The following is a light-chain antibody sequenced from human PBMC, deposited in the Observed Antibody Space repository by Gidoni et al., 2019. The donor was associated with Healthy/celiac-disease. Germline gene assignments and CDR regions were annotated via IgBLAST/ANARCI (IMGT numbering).Light chain of an antibody. Sequence: IQMTHSPSTLSASVGDRVTITCRASQSISSWLAWYQQKPGKAPKLLIYKASSLESGVTSRFSGSGSGTEFTLTISSLQPDDFATYYCQQYNSYPYTFGQGTKLEIK. CDR3: QQYNSYPYT. V-gene: IGKV1-5*03. J-gene: IGKJ2*01. CDR2: KAS. CDR1: QSISSW.